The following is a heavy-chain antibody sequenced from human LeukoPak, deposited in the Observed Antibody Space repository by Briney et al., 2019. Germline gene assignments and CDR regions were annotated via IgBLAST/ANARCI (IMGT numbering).Heavy chain of an antibody. CDR3: ARGIVVVITTLGPDAFDI. J-gene: IGHJ3*02. CDR2: INPSGGST. V-gene: IGHV1-46*01. CDR1: GYTFTSYY. Sequence: GASVKVSCKASGYTFTSYYMHWVRQAPGQGLEWMGIINPSGGSTNYAQKFQGRVTITADKSTSTAYMELSSLRSEDTAVYYCARGIVVVITTLGPDAFDIWGQGTMVTVSS. D-gene: IGHD3-22*01.